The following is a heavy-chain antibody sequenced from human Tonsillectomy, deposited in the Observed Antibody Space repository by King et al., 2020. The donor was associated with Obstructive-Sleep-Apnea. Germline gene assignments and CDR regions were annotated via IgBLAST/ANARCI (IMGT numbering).Heavy chain of an antibody. CDR3: ARSRSILWFGELNY. Sequence: VQLVESGGGLVQPGGSLRLSCAASGFTVSSNFMSWVRQAPGKGLEWGSVIFRRGTTSFADSVKGRVTISRDKSKNTLYLQMNSLRAEDTAVYYCARSRSILWFGELNYWGQGTLVTVSS. V-gene: IGHV3-66*01. J-gene: IGHJ4*02. CDR1: GFTVSSNF. CDR2: IFRRGTT. D-gene: IGHD3-10*01.